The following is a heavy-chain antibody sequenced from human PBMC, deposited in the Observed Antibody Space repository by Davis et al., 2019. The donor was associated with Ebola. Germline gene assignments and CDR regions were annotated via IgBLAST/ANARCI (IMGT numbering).Heavy chain of an antibody. CDR3: AREGDGSSWYGMDV. J-gene: IGHJ6*02. V-gene: IGHV1-46*01. CDR1: GYTFTSYY. CDR2: INPSGGST. D-gene: IGHD6-13*01. Sequence: AASVKVSCKASGYTFTSYYMHWVRQAPGQGLERMGIINPSGGSTNYAQKFQGRVTITADESTSTAYMELSSLRSEDTAVYYCAREGDGSSWYGMDVWGQGTTVTVSS.